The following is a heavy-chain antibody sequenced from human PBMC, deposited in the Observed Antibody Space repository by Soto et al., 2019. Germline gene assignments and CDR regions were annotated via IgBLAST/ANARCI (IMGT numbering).Heavy chain of an antibody. CDR3: AKVLWAMYYDSSGYSDAFDI. J-gene: IGHJ3*02. CDR1: GFTFSSYA. CDR2: ISGSGGST. V-gene: IGHV3-23*01. D-gene: IGHD3-22*01. Sequence: GGSLRLSCAASGFTFSSYAMSWVRQAPGEGLEWVSAISGSGGSTYYADSVKGRFTISRDNSKNTLYLQMNSLRAEDTAVYYCAKVLWAMYYDSSGYSDAFDIWGQGTMVTVSS.